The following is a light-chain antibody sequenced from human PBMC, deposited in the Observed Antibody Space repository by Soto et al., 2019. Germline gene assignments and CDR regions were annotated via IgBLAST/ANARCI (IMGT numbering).Light chain of an antibody. J-gene: IGKJ4*01. Sequence: DIQMTQSPSTLSASVGDRDTITCRASQNINSWLAWYQQKPGKAPKLLIYKASALQSGVPSRFSGSGSGTEFTLTINSLQPDDFATYYCHQYESFSGLTFGGGTKVDIK. CDR1: QNINSW. V-gene: IGKV1-5*03. CDR2: KAS. CDR3: HQYESFSGLT.